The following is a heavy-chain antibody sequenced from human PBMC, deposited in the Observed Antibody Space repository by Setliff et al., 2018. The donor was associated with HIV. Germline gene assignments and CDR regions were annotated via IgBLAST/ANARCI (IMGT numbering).Heavy chain of an antibody. V-gene: IGHV1-2*02. Sequence: ASVKVSCKASGYTFSDYFIHWVRQAPGQGLEWMGWINPNSGGTTYAQKFQGRVTMTRDTSITTAYMELSSLRSDDTAVYYCARHGCAGGGCPFQLWGQGTLVTVSS. CDR2: INPNSGGT. D-gene: IGHD2-8*02. CDR3: ARHGCAGGGCPFQL. CDR1: GYTFSDYF. J-gene: IGHJ1*01.